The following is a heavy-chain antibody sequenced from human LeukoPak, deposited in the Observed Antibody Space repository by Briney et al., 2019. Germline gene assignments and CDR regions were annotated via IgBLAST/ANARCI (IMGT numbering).Heavy chain of an antibody. D-gene: IGHD2-15*01. CDR1: GFTFRNYW. CDR2: RKPDASEK. CDR3: AREDMWAFDI. V-gene: IGHV3-7*01. J-gene: IGHJ3*02. Sequence: GGSLRLSCAASGFTFRNYWMSWVPLAPGKGQEWEANRKPDASEKYYVDSVKGRFIISRDNAKNSLYLQMNSLRAEDTAVYYCAREDMWAFDIWGQGTMVTVSS.